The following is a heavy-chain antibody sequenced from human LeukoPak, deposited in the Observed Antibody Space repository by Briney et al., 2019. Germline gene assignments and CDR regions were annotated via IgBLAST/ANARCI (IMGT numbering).Heavy chain of an antibody. CDR2: IKQDGSEK. J-gene: IGHJ4*02. CDR1: GFTFSSYW. Sequence: GSLRLSCAASGFTFSSYWMNWVRQAPGKGLEWVANIKQDGSEKDYVDSVKGRFTISRDNAKNSPYLQMNSLRAEDTAVYYCARVSSLAVAGFFDYWGQGILVTVSS. CDR3: ARVSSLAVAGFFDY. D-gene: IGHD6-19*01. V-gene: IGHV3-7*01.